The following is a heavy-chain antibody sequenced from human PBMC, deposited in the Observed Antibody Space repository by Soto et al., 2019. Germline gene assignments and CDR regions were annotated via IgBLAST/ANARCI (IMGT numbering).Heavy chain of an antibody. CDR1: GFIFSNYA. J-gene: IGHJ1*01. D-gene: IGHD3-3*01. CDR2: ITSNGGST. V-gene: IGHV3-64D*08. CDR3: VRARITIFGVVITAEYFQH. Sequence: GGSLRLSCSASGFIFSNYAMHWVRQAPGKGLEYVSAITSNGGSTYYADSVKGRFSISRDNSENTLYLQMSSLRAEDTAVYYCVRARITIFGVVITAEYFQHWGQGTLVTVS.